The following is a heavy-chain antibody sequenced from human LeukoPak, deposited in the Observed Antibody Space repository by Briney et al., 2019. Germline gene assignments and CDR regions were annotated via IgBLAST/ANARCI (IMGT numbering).Heavy chain of an antibody. V-gene: IGHV1-8*01. CDR1: GYTFTSYD. D-gene: IGHD3-22*01. CDR3: ARLFQKPYYYDSSTEAYNWFDP. J-gene: IGHJ5*02. CDR2: MNPNSGNT. Sequence: ASVKVSCKASGYTFTSYDINWVRQATGQGLEWMGWMNPNSGNTGYAQKFQGRVTMTRNTSISTAYMELSSLRSEDTAVYYCARLFQKPYYYDSSTEAYNWFDPWGQGTLVTVSS.